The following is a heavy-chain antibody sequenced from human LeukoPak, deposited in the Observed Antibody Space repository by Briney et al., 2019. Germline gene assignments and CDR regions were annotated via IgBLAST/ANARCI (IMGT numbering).Heavy chain of an antibody. CDR1: GGSISSTNW. J-gene: IGHJ5*02. V-gene: IGHV4-4*02. CDR3: ARVHKYCSGISCYRFDP. Sequence: SGTLSLTCAVSGGSISSTNWWSWVRQPPGKGLEWIGEVDHSGSTKYNPALKSRVTISVDKSKNQFSLRLTSVTAADTAVYYCARVHKYCSGISCYRFDPWGQGTLVTVSS. CDR2: VDHSGST. D-gene: IGHD2-2*01.